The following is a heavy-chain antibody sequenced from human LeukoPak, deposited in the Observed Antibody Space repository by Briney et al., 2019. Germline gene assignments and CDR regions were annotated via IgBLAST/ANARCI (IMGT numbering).Heavy chain of an antibody. J-gene: IGHJ4*02. CDR1: GGSFSGYY. V-gene: IGHV4-34*01. CDR2: INHSGGT. CDR3: ARGVPGY. Sequence: SETLSLTCAVYGGSFSGYYWSWVRQSPGKGLEWIGEINHSGGTNYNPSHKSRVTLSVDTSKNQFSMKLSSVTAADTAVYYCARGVPGYWGQGMLVTVSS.